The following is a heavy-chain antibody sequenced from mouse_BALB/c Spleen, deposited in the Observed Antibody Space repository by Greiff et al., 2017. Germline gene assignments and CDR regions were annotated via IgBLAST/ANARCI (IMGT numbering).Heavy chain of an antibody. D-gene: IGHD4-1*01. CDR2: ISNGGGST. V-gene: IGHV5-12-2*01. Sequence: EVKLVESGGGLVQPGGSLKLSCAASGFTFSSYTMSWVRQTPEKRLEWVAYISNGGGSTYYPDTVKGRFTISRDNAKNTLYLQMSSLKSEDTAMYYCARDWEFDYWGQGTTLTVSS. J-gene: IGHJ2*01. CDR3: ARDWEFDY. CDR1: GFTFSSYT.